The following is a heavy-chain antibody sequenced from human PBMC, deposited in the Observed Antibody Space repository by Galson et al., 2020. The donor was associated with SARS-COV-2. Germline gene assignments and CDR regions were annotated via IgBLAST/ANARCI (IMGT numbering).Heavy chain of an antibody. V-gene: IGHV4-34*01. CDR3: ARTTVVTHNFDS. D-gene: IGHD4-17*01. Sequence: SETLSITCAVYGGSFSGYYWSWIRQPPGKGLEWIGAMNPSGSSNYNPSLKSRVTISVDTSKNQFSLKLSSVTAADTALYYCARTTVVTHNFDSWGQGTLVTVSS. CDR1: GGSFSGYY. J-gene: IGHJ4*02. CDR2: MNPSGSS.